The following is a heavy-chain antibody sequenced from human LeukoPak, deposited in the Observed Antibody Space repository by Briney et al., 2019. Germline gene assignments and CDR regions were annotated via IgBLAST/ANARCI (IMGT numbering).Heavy chain of an antibody. CDR3: ARTHSGSSRYFDL. V-gene: IGHV3-21*01. D-gene: IGHD1-26*01. Sequence: GGSLRLSCAASGFTFSSYSMNWVRQAPGKGLEWVSSISSSSSYIYYADSVKGRFTISRDNAKNSLYLQMNSLRAEDTAVYYCARTHSGSSRYFDLWGRGTLVTVST. CDR1: GFTFSSYS. CDR2: ISSSSSYI. J-gene: IGHJ2*01.